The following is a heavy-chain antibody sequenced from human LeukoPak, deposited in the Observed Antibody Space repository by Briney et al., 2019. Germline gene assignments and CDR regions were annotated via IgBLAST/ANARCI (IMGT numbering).Heavy chain of an antibody. CDR3: ARLSEQYYDFLKGLDP. D-gene: IGHD3-3*01. CDR1: GYSFTSYW. Sequence: GESLKISCKGSGYSFTSYWIGWVRQMPGKGLEWMGIIYPGDSDTRNSPSFQGQVTISADKSISTAYLQWSSLKASDTAMYYCARLSEQYYDFLKGLDPWGQGTLVTVSS. CDR2: IYPGDSDT. J-gene: IGHJ5*02. V-gene: IGHV5-51*01.